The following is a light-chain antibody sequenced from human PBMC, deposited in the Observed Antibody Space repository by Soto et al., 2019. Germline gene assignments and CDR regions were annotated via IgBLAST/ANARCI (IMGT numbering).Light chain of an antibody. Sequence: SYELTQPPSVSVAPGQTARITCGGDNIGSKSVHWYQQKPGQAPVAVVFDNSDRPSGIPERFSGSKSGNTATLTISRVEAGDEADCSCQVWDSSSDQWVFGGGTKLTVL. CDR2: DNS. CDR1: NIGSKS. CDR3: QVWDSSSDQWV. V-gene: IGLV3-21*02. J-gene: IGLJ3*02.